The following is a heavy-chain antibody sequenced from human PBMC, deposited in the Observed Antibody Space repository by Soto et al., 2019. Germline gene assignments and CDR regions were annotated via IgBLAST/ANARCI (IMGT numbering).Heavy chain of an antibody. CDR2: ISYDGSNK. V-gene: IGHV3-30*03. CDR3: ARELPYSSSWYYYGMDV. D-gene: IGHD6-6*01. J-gene: IGHJ6*02. Sequence: PGGSLRLSCAASGFTFSSYGMHWVRQAPGKGLEWVAVISYDGSNKYYADSVKGRFTISRDNSKNALYLQMNGLRAEDTAVYYCARELPYSSSWYYYGMDVWGQGTTVTVSS. CDR1: GFTFSSYG.